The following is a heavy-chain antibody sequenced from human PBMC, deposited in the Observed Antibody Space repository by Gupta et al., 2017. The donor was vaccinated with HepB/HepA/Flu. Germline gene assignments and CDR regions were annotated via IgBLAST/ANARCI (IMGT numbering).Heavy chain of an antibody. J-gene: IGHJ4*02. D-gene: IGHD1-26*01. Sequence: EVQLLESGGGLVQPGGSLRLSCAASGFPFSSYAMSWVRQAPGKGLEWVSAISVSGDYTYYADSVKGRFTISRDNSKNTLYLQMNSLRAEDTAVYYCAKDRRSGYSGSQSFDYWGQGTLVTVSS. CDR1: GFPFSSYA. CDR3: AKDRRSGYSGSQSFDY. V-gene: IGHV3-23*01. CDR2: ISVSGDYT.